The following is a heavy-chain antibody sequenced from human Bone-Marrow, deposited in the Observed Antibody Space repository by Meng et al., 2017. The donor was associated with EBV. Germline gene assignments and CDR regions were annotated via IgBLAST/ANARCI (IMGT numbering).Heavy chain of an antibody. CDR1: GFTLSSYW. V-gene: IGHV3-74*01. J-gene: IGHJ4*02. D-gene: IGHD2-21*01. CDR2: INPDGSVI. Sequence: EVQVFDSVGGLVQPGGSLSISCAASGFTLSSYWVHWVCQAPGKGLVWVSRINPDGSVINYADSVKCRFTISRDNAKNTVYLQMNNLRADDTAVYYCAKDCFGDKDSWGQGTLVTVSS. CDR3: AKDCFGDKDS.